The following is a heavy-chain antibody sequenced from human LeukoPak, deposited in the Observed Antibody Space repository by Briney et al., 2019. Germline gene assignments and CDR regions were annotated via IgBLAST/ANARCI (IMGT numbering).Heavy chain of an antibody. J-gene: IGHJ4*02. CDR1: GGSVSSPNYY. V-gene: IGHV4-61*01. Sequence: TSETLSLTCTVSGGSVSSPNYYWNWIRQPPGKGLEWIGYIYNSGRTNYNPSLKSRVTISVDTSKNRVSLKLSSVIAADTAVCYCAGLPPHRPLDYWGQGTLVTVSS. CDR3: AGLPPHRPLDY. D-gene: IGHD2-21*02. CDR2: IYNSGRT.